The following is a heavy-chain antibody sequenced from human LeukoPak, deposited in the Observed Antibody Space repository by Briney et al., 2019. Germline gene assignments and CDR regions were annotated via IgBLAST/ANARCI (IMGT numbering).Heavy chain of an antibody. J-gene: IGHJ6*03. D-gene: IGHD1-26*01. CDR1: GFTFSSYG. Sequence: SGGSLRLSCAASGFTFSSYGMHWVRQAPGKGLEWVAFIRYDGSNKYYADSVEGRFTISRDNSKNTLYLQMNSLRAEDTAVYYCAKDMGRELPPYYYYYYMDVWGKGTTVTVSS. V-gene: IGHV3-30*02. CDR2: IRYDGSNK. CDR3: AKDMGRELPPYYYYYYMDV.